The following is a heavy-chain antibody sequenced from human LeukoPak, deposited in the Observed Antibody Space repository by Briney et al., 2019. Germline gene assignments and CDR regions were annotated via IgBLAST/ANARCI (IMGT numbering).Heavy chain of an antibody. J-gene: IGHJ4*02. CDR3: ARGSDLYYYDSPPDY. D-gene: IGHD3-22*01. CDR1: GFIVSSNY. V-gene: IGHV3-53*01. CDR2: IYSGGST. Sequence: GGSLRLSCAASGFIVSSNYMSWVRQAPGKGLQWVSVIYSGGSTYYADSVKGRFTISTDNSKNTLYLQMNSLRAEDTAVYYCARGSDLYYYDSPPDYWGQGTLVTVSS.